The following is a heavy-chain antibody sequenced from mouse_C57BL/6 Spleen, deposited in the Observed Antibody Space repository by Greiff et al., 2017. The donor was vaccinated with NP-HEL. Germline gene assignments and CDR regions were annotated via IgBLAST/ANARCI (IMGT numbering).Heavy chain of an antibody. CDR3: ARSSFTTVERTWFAY. D-gene: IGHD1-1*01. V-gene: IGHV1-81*01. CDR1: GYTFTSYG. J-gene: IGHJ3*01. CDR2: IYPRSGNT. Sequence: QVQLQQSGAELARPGASVKLSCKASGYTFTSYGISWVKQRTGQGLEWIGEIYPRSGNTYYNEKCKGKATLTADKASSTAYMELRSLTSEDSAVYFCARSSFTTVERTWFAYWGQGTLVTVSA.